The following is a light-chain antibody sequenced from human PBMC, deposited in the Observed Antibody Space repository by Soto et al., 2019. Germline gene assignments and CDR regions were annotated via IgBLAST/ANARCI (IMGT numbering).Light chain of an antibody. CDR2: DAS. J-gene: IGKJ2*01. CDR1: QSINSN. V-gene: IGKV3-15*01. Sequence: ETVMTQSPATLSVSPGERVTLSCRASQSINSNLAWYQQRPGQAPRVLIYDASTRAPAVPARFSVSGSGTEFTLTISSLQSEDFAVYYCQQYNNWPPDYTCGQGTKLEI. CDR3: QQYNNWPPDYT.